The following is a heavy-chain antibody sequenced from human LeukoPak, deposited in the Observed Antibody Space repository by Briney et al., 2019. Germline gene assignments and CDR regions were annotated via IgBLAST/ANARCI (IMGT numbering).Heavy chain of an antibody. Sequence: SETLSLTCTVSGGSISSYYWSWIRQPAGKGLEWIGRIYTSGSTDYNPSLKSRVTMSVDTSTNQFSLKLSSVTAADTAVYYCAGSDSGYDHYFDYWGQGTLVTVSS. J-gene: IGHJ4*02. V-gene: IGHV4-4*07. CDR1: GGSISSYY. CDR3: AGSDSGYDHYFDY. D-gene: IGHD5-12*01. CDR2: IYTSGST.